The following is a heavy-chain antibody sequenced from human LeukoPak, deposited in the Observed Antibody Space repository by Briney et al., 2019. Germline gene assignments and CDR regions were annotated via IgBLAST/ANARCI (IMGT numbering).Heavy chain of an antibody. J-gene: IGHJ4*02. CDR2: IYHSGST. D-gene: IGHD3-10*02. CDR1: GGSISSSNW. Sequence: SETLSLTCAVSGGSISSSNWWSWVRQPPGKGLEWIGEIYHSGSTNYNPSLKSRVTISVDTSKNQFSLRLSSVTAADTAVYYCASLGGSRNYYVDFWGQGTLVTVSS. CDR3: ASLGGSRNYYVDF. V-gene: IGHV4-4*02.